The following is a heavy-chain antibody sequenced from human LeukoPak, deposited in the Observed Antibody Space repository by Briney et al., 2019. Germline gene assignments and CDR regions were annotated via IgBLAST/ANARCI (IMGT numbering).Heavy chain of an antibody. J-gene: IGHJ6*02. CDR1: GYTLTELS. V-gene: IGHV1-24*01. CDR2: FDPEDGET. D-gene: IGHD4-17*01. Sequence: GASVKVSYKVSGYTLTELSMHWVRQAPGKGLEWMGGFDPEDGETIYAQKFQGRVTMTEDTSTDTAYMELSSLRSEDTAVYYCATDGKNGGVDYGDPRYYYYYGMDVWGQGTTVTVSS. CDR3: ATDGKNGGVDYGDPRYYYYYGMDV.